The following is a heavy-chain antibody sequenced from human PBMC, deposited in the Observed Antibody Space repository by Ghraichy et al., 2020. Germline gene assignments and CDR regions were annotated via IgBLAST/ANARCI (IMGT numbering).Heavy chain of an antibody. Sequence: ESLNISCTVSGGSISSYYWSWIRQPPGKGLEWIGYIYYSGSTNYNPSLKSRVTISVDTSKNQFSLKLSSVTAADTAVYYCARGAGWERHDAFDIWGQGTMVTVSS. V-gene: IGHV4-59*01. CDR3: ARGAGWERHDAFDI. CDR2: IYYSGST. CDR1: GGSISSYY. D-gene: IGHD1-26*01. J-gene: IGHJ3*02.